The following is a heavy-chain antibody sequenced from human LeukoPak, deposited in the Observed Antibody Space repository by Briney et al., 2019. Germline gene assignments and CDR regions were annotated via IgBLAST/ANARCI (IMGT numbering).Heavy chain of an antibody. J-gene: IGHJ4*02. D-gene: IGHD4-17*01. V-gene: IGHV3-74*01. CDR2: IKSDGAGT. Sequence: GGSLRLSCAASGFTVSSNYMSWVRQAPGKGLVWVSGIKSDGAGTSYVDSVKGRFTISRDNAKNTLDLQMNSLRAEDTAVYYCARGGYGAYMGWGQGMLVTVSS. CDR1: GFTVSSNY. CDR3: ARGGYGAYMG.